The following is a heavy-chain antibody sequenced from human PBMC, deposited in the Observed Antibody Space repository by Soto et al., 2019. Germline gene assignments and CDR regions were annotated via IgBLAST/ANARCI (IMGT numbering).Heavy chain of an antibody. CDR3: ARDDFGDV. CDR1: GYSFTSHY. V-gene: IGHV1-46*01. Sequence: ASVKVSCKAIGYSFTSHYMHWVRQAPGQGLEWMGRINPSGGSTSYAQKFQGRVTMTRNTSISTAYMELSSLRSEDTAVYYCARDDFGDVWGQGTTVTVSS. D-gene: IGHD3-3*01. J-gene: IGHJ6*02. CDR2: INPSGGST.